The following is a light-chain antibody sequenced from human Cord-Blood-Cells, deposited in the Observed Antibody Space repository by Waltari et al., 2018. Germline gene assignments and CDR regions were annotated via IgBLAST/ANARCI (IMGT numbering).Light chain of an antibody. CDR2: WAS. V-gene: IGKV4-1*01. CDR1: QSVLYSSNNKNY. Sequence: DIVMTPSPDSLAVSLGARATIHCKSSQSVLYSSNNKNYLAWYQQKPGQPPKLLIYWASTRESGVPDRFSGSGSGTDFTLTISSLQAEDVAVYYCQQYYSTPTFGGGTKVEIK. CDR3: QQYYSTPT. J-gene: IGKJ4*01.